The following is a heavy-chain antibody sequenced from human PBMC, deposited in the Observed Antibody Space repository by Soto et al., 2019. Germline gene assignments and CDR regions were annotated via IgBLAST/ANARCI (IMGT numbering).Heavy chain of an antibody. CDR1: GGSISSYY. CDR3: ARDSGYRNGYSFDY. CDR2: IYYSGST. J-gene: IGHJ4*02. D-gene: IGHD5-18*01. Sequence: SETLSLTCTVSGGSISSYYWSWIRQPPGKGLEWIGYIYYSGSTNYNPSLKSRVTISVDTSKNQFSLKLSSVTAADTAVYYCARDSGYRNGYSFDYWGQGTLVTVSS. V-gene: IGHV4-59*01.